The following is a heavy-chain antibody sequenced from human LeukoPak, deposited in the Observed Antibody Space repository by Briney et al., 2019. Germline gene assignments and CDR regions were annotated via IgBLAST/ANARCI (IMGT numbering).Heavy chain of an antibody. CDR3: ASVSIAAAGYLDY. V-gene: IGHV3-21*01. CDR1: GFTCSSYS. D-gene: IGHD6-13*01. J-gene: IGHJ4*02. CDR2: ISSSSSYI. Sequence: PGGSLRPXCTASGFTCSSYSMNWVRRAPGKGLESVSSISSSSSYIYYADSVKGRFTISRDNAKNSLYLQMNSLRAEDTAVYYCASVSIAAAGYLDYWGQGTLVTVSS.